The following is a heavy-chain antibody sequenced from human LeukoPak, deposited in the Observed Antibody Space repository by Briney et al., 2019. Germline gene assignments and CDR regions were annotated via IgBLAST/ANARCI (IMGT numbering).Heavy chain of an antibody. J-gene: IGHJ4*02. CDR3: ARHPGSYYTLDY. CDR2: LYYSGST. CDR1: GASISSYY. V-gene: IGHV4-59*08. D-gene: IGHD3-10*01. Sequence: SETLSLTCTVSGASISSYYWSWIRQPPGKGLEWIGYLYYSGSTNYNPSLKSRVTISVDTSKNQFSLKLSSVTAADTAVYYCARHPGSYYTLDYWGQGTLVTVSS.